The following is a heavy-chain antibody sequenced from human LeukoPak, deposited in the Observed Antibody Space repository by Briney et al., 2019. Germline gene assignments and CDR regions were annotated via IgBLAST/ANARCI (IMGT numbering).Heavy chain of an antibody. Sequence: GESLKISCKGSGYSFTSYWIGWVRQMPGKGLGWMGIIYPGDSDTRYSPSFQGQVTISADKSISTAYLQWSSLKASDTAMYYCASGYCSGGSCYQPFDYWGQGTLVTVSS. J-gene: IGHJ4*02. CDR3: ASGYCSGGSCYQPFDY. CDR2: IYPGDSDT. CDR1: GYSFTSYW. D-gene: IGHD2-15*01. V-gene: IGHV5-51*01.